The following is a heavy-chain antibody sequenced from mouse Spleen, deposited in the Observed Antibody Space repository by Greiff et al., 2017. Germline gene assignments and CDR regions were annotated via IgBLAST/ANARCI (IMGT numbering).Heavy chain of an antibody. J-gene: IGHJ1*01. V-gene: IGHV1-66*01. D-gene: IGHD2-4*01. CDR3: TRSSDYLYWYFGV. CDR1: GFSLTSYY. CDR2: ICAGRGNN. Sequence: QVQLQQSGPELVKPGASVKISCKASGFSLTSYYIHWVKQRPGQGLEWIGWICAGRGNNKYKEKLKGKSTLTPDTSPSTAYMQLSSLTSEDSAVYYWTRSSDYLYWYFGVWGAGTTVTGSS.